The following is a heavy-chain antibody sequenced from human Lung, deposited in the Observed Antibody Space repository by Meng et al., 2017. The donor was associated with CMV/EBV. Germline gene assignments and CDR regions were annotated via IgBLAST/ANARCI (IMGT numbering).Heavy chain of an antibody. CDR1: GFSFSSYW. CDR2: IKQDGSEK. Sequence: GGSXRLXCAASGFSFSSYWMSWVRQAPGKGLEWVANIKQDGSEKYYVDSVKGRFTISRDNAKNSLYLQMNGLRAEDTSVYYCARDGGRYGMDVWGQGTTVTVSS. CDR3: ARDGGRYGMDV. J-gene: IGHJ6*02. V-gene: IGHV3-7*01.